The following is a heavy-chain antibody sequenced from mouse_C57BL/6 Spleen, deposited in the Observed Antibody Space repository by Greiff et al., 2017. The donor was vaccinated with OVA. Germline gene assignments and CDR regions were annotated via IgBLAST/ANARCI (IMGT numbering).Heavy chain of an antibody. J-gene: IGHJ2*01. CDR2: IDPSDSET. Sequence: QVQLKQPGAELVRPGSSVKLSCKASGYTFTSYWMHWVKQRPIQGLEWIGNIDPSDSETHYNQKFKDKATLTVDKSSSTAYMQLSSLTSEDSAVYYCARGNYGSSWFDYWGQGTTLTVSS. V-gene: IGHV1-52*01. CDR3: ARGNYGSSWFDY. D-gene: IGHD1-1*01. CDR1: GYTFTSYW.